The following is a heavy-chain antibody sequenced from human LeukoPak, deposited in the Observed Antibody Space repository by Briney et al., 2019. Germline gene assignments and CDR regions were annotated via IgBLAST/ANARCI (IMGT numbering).Heavy chain of an antibody. Sequence: SQTLSLTCAISGDSVSSNSAAWNWIRQSPSRGLEWLGRTYYRSKWYNDYAVSVKSRITINPDTSKNQFSLQLNSVTPEDTAVYYCARAEVWYYDSSGYYSYWGQGTLVTVSS. CDR2: TYYRSKWYN. J-gene: IGHJ4*02. D-gene: IGHD3-22*01. CDR3: ARAEVWYYDSSGYYSY. CDR1: GDSVSSNSAA. V-gene: IGHV6-1*01.